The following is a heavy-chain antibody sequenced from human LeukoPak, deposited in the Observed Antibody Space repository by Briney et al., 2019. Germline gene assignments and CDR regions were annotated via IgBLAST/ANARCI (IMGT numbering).Heavy chain of an antibody. CDR3: ARGQNVLLWFGELDAFDI. CDR1: GGSISSGGYS. Sequence: SQTLSLTCAVSGGSISSGGYSWSWIRQPPGTGLEWIGYIYHSGSTYYNPSLKSRVTISVDRSKNQFSLKLSSVTAADTAVYYCARGQNVLLWFGELDAFDIWGQGTMVTVSS. V-gene: IGHV4-30-2*01. CDR2: IYHSGST. D-gene: IGHD3-10*01. J-gene: IGHJ3*02.